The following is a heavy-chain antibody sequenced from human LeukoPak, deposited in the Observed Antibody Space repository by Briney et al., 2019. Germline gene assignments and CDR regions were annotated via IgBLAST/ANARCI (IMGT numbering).Heavy chain of an antibody. D-gene: IGHD4-23*01. CDR3: ASYGGIHFDY. Sequence: SETLSLTCAVSDYSFSSGYYWGWIRQPPGKGLEWIGTIYHSGSTYYNPSLKSRVTISVDTFKNQFSLKLSSVTAADTAVYYCASYGGIHFDYWGQGTLVTVSS. CDR2: IYHSGST. V-gene: IGHV4-38-2*01. J-gene: IGHJ4*02. CDR1: DYSFSSGYY.